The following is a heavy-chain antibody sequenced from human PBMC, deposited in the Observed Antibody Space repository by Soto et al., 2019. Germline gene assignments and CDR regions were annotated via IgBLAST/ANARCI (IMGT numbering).Heavy chain of an antibody. D-gene: IGHD1-1*01. J-gene: IGHJ3*02. V-gene: IGHV4-39*01. CDR3: ARHSTTYDVLCAFDI. CDR1: GGSISSSSYY. Sequence: QLQLQESGPGLVKPSETLSLTCTVSGGSISSSSYYWGWIRQPPGKGLEWIGSIYYSGSTYYNPALKSRVTISVDTSKNQFSLKLSSVTAADTAVYYCARHSTTYDVLCAFDIWGQGTMVAVSS. CDR2: IYYSGST.